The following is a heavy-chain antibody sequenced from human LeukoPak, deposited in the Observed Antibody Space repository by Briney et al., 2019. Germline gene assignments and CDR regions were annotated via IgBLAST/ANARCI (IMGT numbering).Heavy chain of an antibody. CDR1: GFTVSSNY. D-gene: IGHD1-26*01. J-gene: IGHJ4*02. CDR2: ISSSSSYI. Sequence: GGSLRLSCAASGFTVSSNYMSWVRRAPGKGLEWVSSISSSSSYIYYADSVKGRFTISRDNAKNSLYLQMNSLRAEDTAVYYCTRGQWELPNPPSDYWGQGTLVTVSS. CDR3: TRGQWELPNPPSDY. V-gene: IGHV3-21*01.